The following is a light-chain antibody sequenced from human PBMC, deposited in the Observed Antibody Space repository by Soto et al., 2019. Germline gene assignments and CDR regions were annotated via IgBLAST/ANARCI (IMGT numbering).Light chain of an antibody. Sequence: QSVLTQPPSASGSPGQSVTICCTGTSSDVGGYKYVSWYQQHPGKAPQLMIYEINKRTSGVPNRFSGSKSGNATSMTVSGLQADDEGDYYCNSYAGNNTWVFGEGTQLTVL. CDR3: NSYAGNNTWV. CDR1: SSDVGGYKY. CDR2: EIN. V-gene: IGLV2-8*01. J-gene: IGLJ3*02.